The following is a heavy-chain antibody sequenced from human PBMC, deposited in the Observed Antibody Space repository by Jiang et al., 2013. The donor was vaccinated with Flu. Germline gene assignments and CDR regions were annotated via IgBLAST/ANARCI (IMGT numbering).Heavy chain of an antibody. V-gene: IGHV5-51*01. CDR3: ARRRYDYDFWSGYYRRWFDP. D-gene: IGHD3-3*01. Sequence: WVRQMPGKGLEWMGIIYPGDSDTRYSPPSQGQVTISADKSISTAYLQWSSLKASDTAMYYCARRRYDYDFWSGYYRRWFDPWGQGTLVTVSS. CDR2: IYPGDSDT. J-gene: IGHJ5*02.